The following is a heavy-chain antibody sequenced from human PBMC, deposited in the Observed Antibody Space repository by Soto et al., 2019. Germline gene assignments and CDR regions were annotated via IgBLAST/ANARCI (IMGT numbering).Heavy chain of an antibody. V-gene: IGHV1-69*13. CDR3: ARDLEFRDGNISHLDY. D-gene: IGHD3-10*01. CDR1: GGTFRNHV. J-gene: IGHJ4*02. CDR2: IIPIIGTP. Sequence: SVKVSCKASGGTFRNHVFNWVRQAPGQGLEWMGGIIPIIGTPNYAQKFQGRVTITADASTNTVYLDVSSLRSQDTAVYYCARDLEFRDGNISHLDYWGQGTLVTVSS.